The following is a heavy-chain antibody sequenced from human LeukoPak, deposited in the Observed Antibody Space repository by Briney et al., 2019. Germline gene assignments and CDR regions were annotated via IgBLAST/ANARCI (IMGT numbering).Heavy chain of an antibody. J-gene: IGHJ4*02. D-gene: IGHD7-27*01. CDR3: ASRKLGNDY. CDR2: IYYTGT. CDR1: GGSVSDYY. Sequence: SETLSLTCTVSGGSVSDYYWSWIRQSPGKGLEWIGYIYYTGTSYNPSLRSRVTISADTSKNQFSLNLSSVTAADTAVYYCASRKLGNDYWGQGTLVTVSS. V-gene: IGHV4-59*02.